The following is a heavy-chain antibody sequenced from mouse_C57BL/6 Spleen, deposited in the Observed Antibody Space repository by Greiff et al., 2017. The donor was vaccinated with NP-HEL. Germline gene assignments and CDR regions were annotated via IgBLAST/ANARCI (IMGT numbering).Heavy chain of an antibody. Sequence: VQVVESGAELVRPGASVKLSCKASGYTFTDYYINWVKQRPGQGLEWIARIYPGSGNTYYNEKFKGKATLTAEKSSSTAYMQLSSLTSEDSAVYFCARRGDYGDFDYWGQGTTLTVSS. CDR2: IYPGSGNT. V-gene: IGHV1-76*01. CDR3: ARRGDYGDFDY. CDR1: GYTFTDYY. D-gene: IGHD2-4*01. J-gene: IGHJ2*01.